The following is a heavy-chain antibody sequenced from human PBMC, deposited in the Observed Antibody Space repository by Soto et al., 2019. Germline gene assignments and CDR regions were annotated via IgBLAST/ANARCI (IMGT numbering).Heavy chain of an antibody. CDR1: GGSVSSGSYY. CDR3: ASDGRYSSSVGDFDY. V-gene: IGHV4-61*01. J-gene: IGHJ4*02. Sequence: PSETLSLTCTVSGGSVSSGSYYWSWIRQPPGKGLEWIGYIYYSGSTNYNPSLKSRVTISVDTSKNQFSLKLSPVTAADTAVYYCASDGRYSSSVGDFDYWGQGTLVTVSS. CDR2: IYYSGST. D-gene: IGHD6-6*01.